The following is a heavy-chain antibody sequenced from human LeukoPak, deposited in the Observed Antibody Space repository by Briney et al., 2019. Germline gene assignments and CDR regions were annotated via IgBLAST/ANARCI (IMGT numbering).Heavy chain of an antibody. CDR3: AKDGGDCSGGSCYLPYYYYYGMDV. D-gene: IGHD2-15*01. CDR2: ISYDGSNK. CDR1: GFTFSSYG. Sequence: GGSLRLSCAASGFTFSSYGMHWVRQAPGKGLEWVAVISYDGSNKYYADSVKGRFTISRDNSKNTLYLQMNSLRAEDTAVNYCAKDGGDCSGGSCYLPYYYYYGMDVWGQGTTVTVSS. V-gene: IGHV3-30*18. J-gene: IGHJ6*02.